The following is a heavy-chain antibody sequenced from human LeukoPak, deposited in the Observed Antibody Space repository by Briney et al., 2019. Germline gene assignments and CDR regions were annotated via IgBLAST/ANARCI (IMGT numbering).Heavy chain of an antibody. J-gene: IGHJ2*01. D-gene: IGHD6-19*01. Sequence: PSETLSLTCTVSGGSISSYYWSWIRQPPGKGLEWIGYIYNSGSTKYNPSLKSRVTMSMDTPKNQFSLKLSSVTAADTAVYYCARGGWYSDYWGRGTPVTVSS. V-gene: IGHV4-59*01. CDR1: GGSISSYY. CDR3: ARGGWYSDY. CDR2: IYNSGST.